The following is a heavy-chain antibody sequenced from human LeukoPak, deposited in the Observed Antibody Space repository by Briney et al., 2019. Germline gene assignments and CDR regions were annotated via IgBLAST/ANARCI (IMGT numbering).Heavy chain of an antibody. Sequence: GESLKISCEASGYTFTHQWIGWVRQMPGTGLEWVGIIYPRDSDTIYSPSFQGHVTISADTSINTAYLEWRSLEASDTAMYYCARHSDVVGAIWGQGTQVTVSS. CDR1: GYTFTHQW. V-gene: IGHV5-51*01. CDR2: IYPRDSDT. CDR3: ARHSDVVGAI. J-gene: IGHJ4*02. D-gene: IGHD3-16*01.